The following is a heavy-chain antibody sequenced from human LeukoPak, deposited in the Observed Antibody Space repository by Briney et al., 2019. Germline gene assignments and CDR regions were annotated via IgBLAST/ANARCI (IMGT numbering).Heavy chain of an antibody. V-gene: IGHV3-7*01. J-gene: IGHJ6*03. CDR1: GFTFSSYW. D-gene: IGHD2-2*01. CDR2: IKQDGSEK. Sequence: PGGSLRLSCAASGFTFSSYWMSWVRQAPGKGLEWVANIKQDGSEKYYVDSVKGRFTISRDNAKNSLYLQMNSLRAEDTAVYYCARDAKDIVVVPAAFYYYYYMDVWGKGTTVTVSS. CDR3: ARDAKDIVVVPAAFYYYYYMDV.